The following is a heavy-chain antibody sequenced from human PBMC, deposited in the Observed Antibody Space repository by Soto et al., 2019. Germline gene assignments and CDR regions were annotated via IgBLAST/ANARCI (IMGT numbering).Heavy chain of an antibody. D-gene: IGHD6-19*01. CDR1: GFSLSNARMG. Sequence: QVTLKESGPVLVKPTETLTLTCTVSGFSLSNARMGVSWIRQPPGKALEWLAHIFSNDEKSYSTSLKSRLTITKDTSKSQVVLTMTNMDPVDTATYYCARIHHMAVAGTLIDYWGQGTLVTVSS. CDR2: IFSNDEK. J-gene: IGHJ4*02. V-gene: IGHV2-26*01. CDR3: ARIHHMAVAGTLIDY.